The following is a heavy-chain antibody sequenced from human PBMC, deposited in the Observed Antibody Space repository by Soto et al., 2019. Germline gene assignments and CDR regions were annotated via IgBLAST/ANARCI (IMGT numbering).Heavy chain of an antibody. V-gene: IGHV3-33*01. Sequence: QVQLVESGGGVFQPGTSLRLCYAASGFTFRQYGMHWVRQAPGKGLDWVAVILYDGTKEYYADSVKGRFTISRDNPGNMVYLQMNSLRAEDTAVYYCVRGCGSGVHLSCLDFWGQGTTVVVSS. J-gene: IGHJ3*01. D-gene: IGHD6-19*01. CDR3: VRGCGSGVHLSCLDF. CDR2: ILYDGTKE. CDR1: GFTFRQYG.